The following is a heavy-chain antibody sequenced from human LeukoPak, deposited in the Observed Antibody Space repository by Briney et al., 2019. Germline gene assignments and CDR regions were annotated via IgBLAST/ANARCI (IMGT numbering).Heavy chain of an antibody. V-gene: IGHV3-30*01. Sequence: DSVKGRFTISRDNSKNTLYLQMNSLRAEDTAVYYCARSDTAMALDYWGQGTLVTVSS. D-gene: IGHD5-18*01. CDR3: ARSDTAMALDY. J-gene: IGHJ4*02.